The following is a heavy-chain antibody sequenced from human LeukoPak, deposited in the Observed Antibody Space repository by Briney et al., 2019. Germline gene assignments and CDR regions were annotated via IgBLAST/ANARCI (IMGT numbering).Heavy chain of an antibody. CDR3: AREVAAAGHDY. CDR2: IYTSGST. D-gene: IGHD6-13*01. CDR1: GGSISSSSYY. J-gene: IGHJ4*02. V-gene: IGHV4-61*02. Sequence: SETLSLTCTVSGGSISSSSYYWSWIRQPAGKGLEWIGRIYTSGSTNYNPSLKSRVTMSVDTSKNQFSLKLSSVTAADTAVYYCAREVAAAGHDYWGQGTPVTVSS.